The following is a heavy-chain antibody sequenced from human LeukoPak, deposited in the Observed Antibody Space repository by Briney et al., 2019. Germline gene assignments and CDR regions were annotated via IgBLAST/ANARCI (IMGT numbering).Heavy chain of an antibody. J-gene: IGHJ3*02. Sequence: SETLSLTCTVSGGSISSSSYYWGWIRQPPGKGLEWIGSIYYSGSTYYNPSLKSRVTISVDTSKNQFSLKLSSVTAADTAVCYCAGHVLRFLEWLLYVDDAFDIWGQGTMVTVSS. V-gene: IGHV4-39*01. CDR1: GGSISSSSYY. CDR3: AGHVLRFLEWLLYVDDAFDI. CDR2: IYYSGST. D-gene: IGHD3-3*01.